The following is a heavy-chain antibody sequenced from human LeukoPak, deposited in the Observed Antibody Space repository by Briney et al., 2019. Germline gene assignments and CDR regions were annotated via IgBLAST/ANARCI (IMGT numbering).Heavy chain of an antibody. CDR1: GFSSSTYE. Sequence: GSLRLSCAASGFSSSTYEVHWVRQPPGKGLEWVSAIAGDTFYRGSVKGRFTISRDNSKNTLYLQMNSLRAEDTAVYYCAKDSPRYFDWLSEGGGDYFDYWGQGTLVTVSS. V-gene: IGHV3-13*01. CDR2: IAGDT. J-gene: IGHJ4*02. D-gene: IGHD3-9*01. CDR3: AKDSPRYFDWLSEGGGDYFDY.